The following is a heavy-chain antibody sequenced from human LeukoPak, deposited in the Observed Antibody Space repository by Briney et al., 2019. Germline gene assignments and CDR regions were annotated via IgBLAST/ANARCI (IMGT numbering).Heavy chain of an antibody. Sequence: PSETLSLTCTVSGGSISSSSYYWGWIRQPPGKGLEWIGCIYYSGGTYYNPSLKSRVTISVDTSKNQLSLQLNSVTPEDTAVYYCARAYSSGWYFPYYYMDVWGKGTRVSVS. CDR3: ARAYSSGWYFPYYYMDV. CDR1: GGSISSSSYY. CDR2: IYYSGGT. J-gene: IGHJ6*03. V-gene: IGHV4-39*07. D-gene: IGHD6-19*01.